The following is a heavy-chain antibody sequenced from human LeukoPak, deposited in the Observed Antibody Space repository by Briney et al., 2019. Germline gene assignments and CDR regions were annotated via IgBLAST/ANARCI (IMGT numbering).Heavy chain of an antibody. J-gene: IGHJ4*01. D-gene: IGHD3-9*01. Sequence: GESLKISCKGSGYSFTSYWIGWVRQMPGKGLEWMGIIYPGDSDTRYSPSFQGQVTISADKPISTAYLQWSSLKASDTAMYYRARRPPHPHYDILTGYCTFDYWGHGTLVTVSS. CDR3: ARRPPHPHYDILTGYCTFDY. V-gene: IGHV5-51*01. CDR2: IYPGDSDT. CDR1: GYSFTSYW.